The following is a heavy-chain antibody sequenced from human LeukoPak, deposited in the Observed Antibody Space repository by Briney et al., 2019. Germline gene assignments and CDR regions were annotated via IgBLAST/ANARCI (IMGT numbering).Heavy chain of an antibody. V-gene: IGHV1-2*02. J-gene: IGHJ4*02. CDR1: GYTFTGYY. Sequence: ASVKVSCKASGYTFTGYYLHWVRQAPGQGLEWMGWINPNSGGTAYAQRFQGRVTMTRDTSNSTAYMELSRLISDDTAVYYCARVYPCGSYYLYWGQGTLVTVSS. CDR3: ARVYPCGSYYLY. CDR2: INPNSGGT. D-gene: IGHD3-10*01.